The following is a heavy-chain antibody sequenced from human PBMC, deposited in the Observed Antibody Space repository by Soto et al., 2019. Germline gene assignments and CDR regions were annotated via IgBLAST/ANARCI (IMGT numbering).Heavy chain of an antibody. D-gene: IGHD2-15*01. CDR3: AREGDIVEVGGYNWFDP. J-gene: IGHJ5*02. V-gene: IGHV1-18*01. CDR2: ISAYNGNT. Sequence: GASVKVSCKASGYTFTSYGTSWVRQAPGQGLEWMGWISAYNGNTNYAQKLQGRVTMTTDTSTSTAYMELRSLRSDDTAVYYCAREGDIVEVGGYNWFDPWGQGTLVTVSS. CDR1: GYTFTSYG.